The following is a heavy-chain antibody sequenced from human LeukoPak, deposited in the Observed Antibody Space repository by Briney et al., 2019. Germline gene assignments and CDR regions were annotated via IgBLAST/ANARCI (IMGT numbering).Heavy chain of an antibody. V-gene: IGHV4-59*01. CDR1: GXSISTYF. Sequence: SETLSLTCTVSGXSISTYFWSWIRQPPGKGLEWIGYVYYSGSTNYNPSLKSRVTILVDTSKNQFSLKLTSVTAADTAVYYCARDLGDWFDPWGQGTLVTVSS. J-gene: IGHJ5*02. CDR3: ARDLGDWFDP. CDR2: VYYSGST.